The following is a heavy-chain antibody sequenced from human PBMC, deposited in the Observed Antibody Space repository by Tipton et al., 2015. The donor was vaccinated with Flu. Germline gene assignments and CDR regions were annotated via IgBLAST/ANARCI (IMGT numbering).Heavy chain of an antibody. CDR1: GFTFSSYE. CDR3: ARGFIRLCDF. Sequence: AVCGFTFSSYEMNWVRQAPGKGLEWVSFISPSGTTKYYADAVKGRFTISRDNTKNSLFLQMSSLRAGDTGVYYCARGFIRLCDFWGQGSLVTVSS. J-gene: IGHJ4*02. D-gene: IGHD3-16*01. CDR2: ISPSGTTK. V-gene: IGHV3-48*03.